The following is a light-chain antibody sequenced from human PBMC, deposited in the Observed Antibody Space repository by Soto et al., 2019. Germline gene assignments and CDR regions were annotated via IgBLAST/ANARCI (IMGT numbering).Light chain of an antibody. J-gene: IGKJ4*01. CDR2: WAT. V-gene: IGKV4-1*01. CDR3: HQYFTLPS. CDR1: QTVFTGPNNKNY. Sequence: IVMTQSPASLTVSLGERATINCKSSQTVFTGPNNKNYLAWYQHKPGQAPKLLMYWATARESGVPDRFRGSGFGTEFTLTITSVQAEDVAVYYYHQYFTLPSFGGGTKVEI.